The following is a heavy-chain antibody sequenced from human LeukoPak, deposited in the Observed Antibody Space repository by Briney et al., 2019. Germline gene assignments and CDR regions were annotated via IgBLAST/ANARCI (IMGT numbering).Heavy chain of an antibody. V-gene: IGHV1-3*01. CDR2: INAGNENT. CDR3: ARDLYGDYFDY. D-gene: IGHD3-16*01. J-gene: IGHJ4*02. CDR1: GYTFSRYG. Sequence: GASVKVSCKASGYTFSRYGMHWVRQAPGQRLEWMGWINAGNENTKYSQKFQGRVSTTGDTSASTAYMELSSLTSEDTAVYYCARDLYGDYFDYWGQGTLVTVSS.